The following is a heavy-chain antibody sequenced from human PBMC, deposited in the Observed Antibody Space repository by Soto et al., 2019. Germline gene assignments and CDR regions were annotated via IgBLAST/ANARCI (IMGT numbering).Heavy chain of an antibody. Sequence: GGSLRLSCAASGFSFDDFLMHWVRQAPGKGLEWVSGISWNSGFTGCVVAVEGRFPTTRDYAKNYLDLHMHSRRAGETGLYYWVKGMSGCSWYAFDLWGQGTMVTVSS. CDR3: VKGMSGCSWYAFDL. CDR1: GFSFDDFL. CDR2: ISWNSGFT. V-gene: IGHV3-9*01. J-gene: IGHJ3*01. D-gene: IGHD6-13*01.